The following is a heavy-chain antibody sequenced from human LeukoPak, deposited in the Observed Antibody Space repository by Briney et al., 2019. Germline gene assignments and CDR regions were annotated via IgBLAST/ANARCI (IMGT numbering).Heavy chain of an antibody. CDR1: GGSISSYY. Sequence: SETLSLTCTVSGGSISSYYWSWIRQPPGKGLEWIGYIYYSGSTNYNPSLKSRVTISADTSKNQFSLKLSSVTAADTAVYYCARDATSYSSSWYEYWGQGTLVTVSS. V-gene: IGHV4-59*01. J-gene: IGHJ4*02. D-gene: IGHD6-13*01. CDR3: ARDATSYSSSWYEY. CDR2: IYYSGST.